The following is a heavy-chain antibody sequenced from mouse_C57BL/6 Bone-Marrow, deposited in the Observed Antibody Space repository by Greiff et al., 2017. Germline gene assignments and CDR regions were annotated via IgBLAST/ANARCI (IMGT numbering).Heavy chain of an antibody. CDR2: ISYDGSN. Sequence: EVHLVESGPGLVKPSQSLSLTCSVTGYSITSGYYWNWIRQFPGNKLEWMGYISYDGSNNYNPSLKNRISITRDTSKNQFFLKLNSVTTEDTATYYCARVYGSSSYWYFDVWGTGTTVTVSS. CDR1: GYSITSGYY. V-gene: IGHV3-6*01. J-gene: IGHJ1*03. CDR3: ARVYGSSSYWYFDV. D-gene: IGHD1-1*01.